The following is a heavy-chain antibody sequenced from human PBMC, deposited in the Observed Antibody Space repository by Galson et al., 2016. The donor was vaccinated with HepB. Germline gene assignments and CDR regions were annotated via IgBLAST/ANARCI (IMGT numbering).Heavy chain of an antibody. V-gene: IGHV5-51*01. CDR2: IWPGDSDT. D-gene: IGHD3-10*01. CDR3: ARVPERWELLDGVLGDGFDM. J-gene: IGHJ3*02. Sequence: QSGAEVKKSGESLRISCKASGYSFTNYWIGWVRQMPGKGLEWMGIIWPGDSDTRYSPSFQGQVTISVDKSITTAYLQWNSLKASDTAVYYCARVPERWELLDGVLGDGFDMWGQGTVVSVSP. CDR1: GYSFTNYW.